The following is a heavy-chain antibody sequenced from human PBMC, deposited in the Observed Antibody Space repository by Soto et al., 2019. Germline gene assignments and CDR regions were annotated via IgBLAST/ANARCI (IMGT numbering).Heavy chain of an antibody. CDR1: GFTFSKAW. J-gene: IGHJ4*02. CDR2: IKARADGGTT. V-gene: IGHV3-15*01. CDR3: AREGQSSSSVY. Sequence: GGSLRLSCAASGFTFSKAWMTWVRQAPGKGLECVGRIKARADGGTTDYAAPVKGRFTISRDDSKNTLYLQMNSLKTEDTAVYYCAREGQSSSSVYWGQGTLVTVSS. D-gene: IGHD6-6*01.